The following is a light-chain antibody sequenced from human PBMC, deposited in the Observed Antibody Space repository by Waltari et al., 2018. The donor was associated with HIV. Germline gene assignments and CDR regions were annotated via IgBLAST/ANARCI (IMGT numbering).Light chain of an antibody. CDR1: QSISSL. Sequence: DIQLTQSPSSLSASVGDRVTITCRASQSISSLLNWYQQKPGKAPKVLIYAASSLQSGVPSRFSGSGSGTDFTLTISSLQPEDFATYYCQQSFSTPPTFGGGTKVEIK. J-gene: IGKJ4*01. CDR3: QQSFSTPPT. CDR2: AAS. V-gene: IGKV1-39*01.